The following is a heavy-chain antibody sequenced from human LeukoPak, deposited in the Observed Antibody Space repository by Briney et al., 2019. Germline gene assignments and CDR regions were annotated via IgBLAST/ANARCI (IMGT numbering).Heavy chain of an antibody. Sequence: SVKVSCKASGGTFSSYAISWVRQAPGQGLEWMGGIIPIFGTANYAQKFQGRVTITADESTSTAYMELSRLRSDDTAVYYCARDVSPGIAAAGLFDYWGQGTLVTVSS. CDR2: IIPIFGTA. V-gene: IGHV1-69*01. CDR1: GGTFSSYA. D-gene: IGHD6-13*01. J-gene: IGHJ4*02. CDR3: ARDVSPGIAAAGLFDY.